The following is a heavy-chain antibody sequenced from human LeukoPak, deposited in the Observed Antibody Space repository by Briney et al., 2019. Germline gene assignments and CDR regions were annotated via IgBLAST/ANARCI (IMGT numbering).Heavy chain of an antibody. V-gene: IGHV3-7*01. CDR2: IKQDGSEK. CDR1: GFTFSSYW. D-gene: IGHD6-13*01. CDR3: ARVFIAAAGTFDY. J-gene: IGHJ4*02. Sequence: PGGSLRPSCAASGFTFSSYWMSWVRQAPGKGLEWVANIKQDGSEKYYVDSVKGRFTISRDNAKNSLYLQMNSLRAEDTAVYYCARVFIAAAGTFDYWGQGTLVTVSS.